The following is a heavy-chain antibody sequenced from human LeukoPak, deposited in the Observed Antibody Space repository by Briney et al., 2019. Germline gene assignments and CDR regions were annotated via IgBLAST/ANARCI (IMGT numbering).Heavy chain of an antibody. J-gene: IGHJ4*02. D-gene: IGHD2-21*01. V-gene: IGHV3-7*01. CDR2: IKQDGSEK. CDR3: SYDHFDY. Sequence: GGSLRLSCAASGFTFSSYWMSWVRQAPGKGLEWVANIKQDGSEKYYVDSVKGRFTISRDNPKNTLYLQMNYLRVEDTAVYYCSYDHFDYWSRGTLVTVSS. CDR1: GFTFSSYW.